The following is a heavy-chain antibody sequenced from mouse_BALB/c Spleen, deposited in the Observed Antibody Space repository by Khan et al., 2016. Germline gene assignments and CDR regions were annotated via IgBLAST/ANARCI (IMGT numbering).Heavy chain of an antibody. J-gene: IGHJ4*01. V-gene: IGHV2-6*02. D-gene: IGHD2-3*01. CDR3: ARRDDGGGAMDY. Sequence: QVQLKEPGPCLAAPSQSLSITCTVSGFSLSRYGAHCARQPPRTGREWPAVILSDCSTTANAARNSRLSFSKDNSKSQVFLKMNSLQTDDTARYYCARRDDGGGAMDYWGQGTSVPVSS. CDR1: GFSLSRYG. CDR2: ILSDCST.